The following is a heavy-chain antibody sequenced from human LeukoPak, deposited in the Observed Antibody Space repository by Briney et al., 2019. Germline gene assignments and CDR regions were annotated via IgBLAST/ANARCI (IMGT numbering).Heavy chain of an antibody. D-gene: IGHD4-17*01. J-gene: IGHJ4*02. CDR3: TVSDYGDYSSFDY. CDR1: GFTFGDYA. V-gene: IGHV3-49*03. Sequence: GGSLRLSCTASGFTFGDYAMGWFRQAPGKGLEWVGFIRSKAYGGTTEYAASVKGRFTISRDDSKSIAYLQMISLKTEDTAVYYCTVSDYGDYSSFDYWGQGTLVTVSS. CDR2: IRSKAYGGTT.